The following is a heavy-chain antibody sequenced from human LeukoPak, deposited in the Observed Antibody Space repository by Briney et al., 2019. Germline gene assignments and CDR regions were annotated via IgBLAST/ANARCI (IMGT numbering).Heavy chain of an antibody. Sequence: SETLSLTCAVYGGSFSGYYWSWIRQPPGKGLEWIGEINHSGSTNYNPSLKSRVTISVVTSKNQFSLKLSSVTAADTAVYYCAGGTVTIPDNYYYRMDVWGQGTTVTVSS. V-gene: IGHV4-34*01. J-gene: IGHJ6*02. CDR1: GGSFSGYY. CDR3: AGGTVTIPDNYYYRMDV. CDR2: INHSGST. D-gene: IGHD4-4*01.